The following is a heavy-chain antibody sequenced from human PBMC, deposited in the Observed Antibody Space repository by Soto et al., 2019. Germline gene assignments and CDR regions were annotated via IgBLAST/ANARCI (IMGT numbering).Heavy chain of an antibody. CDR1: GFTVSSNY. CDR3: AREGEAPPLDAFDI. CDR2: IYSGGST. J-gene: IGHJ3*02. V-gene: IGHV3-66*01. Sequence: EVQLVESGGGLVQPGGSLRLSCAASGFTVSSNYMSWVRQAPGKGLEWVSVIYSGGSTYYADSVKGRFTISRDNSKNTLYLQMNSLRAEDTAVYYCAREGEAPPLDAFDIWGQGTMVTVSS. D-gene: IGHD3-16*01.